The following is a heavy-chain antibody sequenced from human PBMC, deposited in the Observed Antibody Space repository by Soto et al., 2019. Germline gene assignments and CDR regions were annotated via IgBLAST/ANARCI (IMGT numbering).Heavy chain of an antibody. V-gene: IGHV1-69*13. J-gene: IGHJ5*02. CDR1: AGTFPRYA. D-gene: IGHD7-27*01. CDR2: IIPVLATT. Sequence: ASVKVSCKASAGTFPRYALTCVGQSRGQGREGMGGIIPVLATTTYAQKFQGRVSISADESTNTAYIELSSLTSEDTAVYYCACNWGNSLRNWLAPWGQGTLVTVSS. CDR3: ACNWGNSLRNWLAP.